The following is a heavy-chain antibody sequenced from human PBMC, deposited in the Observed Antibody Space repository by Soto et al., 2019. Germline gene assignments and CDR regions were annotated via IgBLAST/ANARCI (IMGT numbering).Heavy chain of an antibody. CDR1: GFTFSSYA. D-gene: IGHD2-2*01. CDR3: ARDREDIVVVPAKVLVRYYYGMDV. V-gene: IGHV3-30-3*01. Sequence: VGSLSLSCAASGFTFSSYAMHWVRQAPGKGLEWVAVISYDGSNKYYADSVKGRFTISRDNSKNTLYLQMNSLRAEDTAVYYCARDREDIVVVPAKVLVRYYYGMDVWGKGPRSPSPQ. CDR2: ISYDGSNK. J-gene: IGHJ6*01.